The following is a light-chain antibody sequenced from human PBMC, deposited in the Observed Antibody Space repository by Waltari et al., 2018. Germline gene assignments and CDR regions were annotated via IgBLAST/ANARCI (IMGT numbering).Light chain of an antibody. J-gene: IGLJ1*01. CDR3: AAWDDSLYA. CDR2: RNN. Sequence: QSVLTQPPSASGTPGQRVTISCSGSSSNIGVNYVYWYQQLPGRAPKLLIYRNNQRASGVPDRFSGSKSGTSASLAISGLRSEDEADYYCAAWDDSLYALGTGTKVSVL. CDR1: SSNIGVNY. V-gene: IGLV1-47*01.